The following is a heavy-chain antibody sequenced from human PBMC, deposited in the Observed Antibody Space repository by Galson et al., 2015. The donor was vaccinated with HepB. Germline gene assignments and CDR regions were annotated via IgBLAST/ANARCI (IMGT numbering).Heavy chain of an antibody. CDR3: ARTPRGLMNLDY. V-gene: IGHV3-21*01. J-gene: IGHJ4*02. CDR2: ISSSSTHI. CDR1: GFTFSNYN. D-gene: IGHD3-10*01. Sequence: SLRLSCAASGFTFSNYNMNWVRQTPGKGLEWVSFISSSSTHIYYADSMKGRFTISRDNAKNSLFLQMNSLRVEDTAVYYCARTPRGLMNLDYWGQGTLLIVSS.